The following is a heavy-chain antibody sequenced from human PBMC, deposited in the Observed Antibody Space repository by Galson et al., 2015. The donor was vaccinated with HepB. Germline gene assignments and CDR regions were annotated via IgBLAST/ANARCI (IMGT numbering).Heavy chain of an antibody. CDR3: AKDFFSTGWGY. Sequence: SLRLSCAASGFTFSSYGMHWVRQAPGKGLEWVAVISYDGSNKYYADSVKGRFTISRDNSKNTLYLQMNSLRAEDTAVYYCAKDFFSTGWGYWGQGTLVTVSS. CDR2: ISYDGSNK. CDR1: GFTFSSYG. V-gene: IGHV3-30*18. D-gene: IGHD2-15*01. J-gene: IGHJ4*02.